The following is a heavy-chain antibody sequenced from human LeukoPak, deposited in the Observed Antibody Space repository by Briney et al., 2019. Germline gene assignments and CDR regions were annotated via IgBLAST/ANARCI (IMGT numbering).Heavy chain of an antibody. Sequence: GASVKVSCKASGYTFTNYDINWVRQATGQGLDWMGWINPNTDNTAYAQKFQDRLTITSDTSISTVYMELNSLTVDDTAVYYCARGSPFQWLVHGGWFEPWGQGTLVTVSS. J-gene: IGHJ5*02. CDR2: INPNTDNT. D-gene: IGHD6-19*01. V-gene: IGHV1-8*03. CDR3: ARGSPFQWLVHGGWFEP. CDR1: GYTFTNYD.